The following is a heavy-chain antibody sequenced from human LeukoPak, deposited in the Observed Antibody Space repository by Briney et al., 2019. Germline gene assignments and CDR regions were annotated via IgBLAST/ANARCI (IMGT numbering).Heavy chain of an antibody. D-gene: IGHD3-16*01. V-gene: IGHV4-59*01. CDR1: GGSISSYY. J-gene: IGHJ3*02. CDR3: ARVGDGTFDI. Sequence: SETLSLTCTVFGGSISSYYWSWIRQSPGKGLEWIGYIYYSGNTNYNPSLKSRVTISIDTSKNHFSLRLSSVTAADTAVYYCARVGDGTFDIWGRGTTVIVSS. CDR2: IYYSGNT.